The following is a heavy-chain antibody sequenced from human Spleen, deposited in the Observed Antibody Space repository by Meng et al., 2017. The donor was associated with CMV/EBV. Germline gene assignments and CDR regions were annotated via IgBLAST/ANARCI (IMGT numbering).Heavy chain of an antibody. CDR2: IYSGDSST. V-gene: IGHV3-23*03. D-gene: IGHD2-8*01. Sequence: ETLSLTCAASGFTLSSYAMSWVRQAPGKGLEWVSLIYSGDSSTYYADSVKGRFTISRDNSKNTLYLQMNSLRAEDTAVYYCAKGYCTNGVCSAFDYWGQGTLVTVSS. CDR3: AKGYCTNGVCSAFDY. CDR1: GFTLSSYA. J-gene: IGHJ4*02.